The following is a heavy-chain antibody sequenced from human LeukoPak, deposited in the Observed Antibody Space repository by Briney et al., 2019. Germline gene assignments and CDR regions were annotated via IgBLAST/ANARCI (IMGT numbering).Heavy chain of an antibody. D-gene: IGHD6-19*01. CDR2: IIPILGIA. CDR3: AGDCLAVACTRPCDGFDI. CDR1: GGTFSSYA. J-gene: IGHJ3*02. V-gene: IGHV1-69*04. Sequence: SVKVSCEASGGTFSSYAISWVRQAPGQGLEWMGRIIPILGIANYAQKFQGRVTITADKSTSTAYMELSSLRSEDTAVYYCAGDCLAVACTRPCDGFDIWGQGTMVTVSS.